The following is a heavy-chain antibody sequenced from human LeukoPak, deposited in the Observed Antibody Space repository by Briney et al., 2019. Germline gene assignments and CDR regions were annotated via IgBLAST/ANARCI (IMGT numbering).Heavy chain of an antibody. CDR1: GYTFTSNY. CDR2: IYPRDGST. V-gene: IGHV1-46*01. J-gene: IGHJ4*02. D-gene: IGHD5-12*01. CDR3: ARDHNIVAPFDY. Sequence: GASVKVSCKASGYTFTSNYIHWVRQAPGQGLEWMGMIYPRDGSTSYAQKFQGRVTITRDTSVSTAYMELSSLRPEDTAVYYCARDHNIVAPFDYWGQGTLVTVSS.